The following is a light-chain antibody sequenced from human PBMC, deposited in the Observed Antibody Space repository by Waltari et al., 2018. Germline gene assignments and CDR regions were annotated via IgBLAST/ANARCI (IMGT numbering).Light chain of an antibody. J-gene: IGLJ2*01. Sequence: QSALTQPRSVSGSPGQSVTISCTGTSSDIGGSNFVSWYQHYSGKAPKLIIYDVTERPSGVPDRFSGSKSGNTASLTISGLQPEDEADYYCCSYAGKYDLIFGGGTKVTVL. CDR3: CSYAGKYDLI. V-gene: IGLV2-11*01. CDR2: DVT. CDR1: SSDIGGSNF.